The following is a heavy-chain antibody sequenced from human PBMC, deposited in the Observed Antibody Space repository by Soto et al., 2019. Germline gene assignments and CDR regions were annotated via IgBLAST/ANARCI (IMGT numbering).Heavy chain of an antibody. CDR3: ARGGRFIYDTSGLTVGAAYFDY. CDR2: SSGYNGNT. J-gene: IGHJ4*02. D-gene: IGHD3-22*01. V-gene: IGHV1-18*01. Sequence: ASVKVPCKPCGYTFTTYCLTWVRQPPPRGLEGMGWSSGYNGNTDYSQKFQGRVTMTTDTSTSTAYMKLRSLRSDDTAVYYCARGGRFIYDTSGLTVGAAYFDYWGQGTPVTVSS. CDR1: GYTFTTYC.